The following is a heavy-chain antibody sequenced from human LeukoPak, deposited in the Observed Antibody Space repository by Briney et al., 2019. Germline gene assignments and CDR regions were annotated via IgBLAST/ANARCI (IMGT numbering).Heavy chain of an antibody. V-gene: IGHV4-4*02. CDR2: IYHNGTP. D-gene: IGHD1-26*01. CDR1: VGSINSGNW. Sequence: SGTLSLTCAVSVGSINSGNWWSWVRQSPGKGLEWIGEIYHNGTPNYNPSLKSRVTISVDTSKNQFSLKLSSVTAVDTAVYSCARRGANSGSYSHFDLWGRGTLVTVSA. J-gene: IGHJ2*01. CDR3: ARRGANSGSYSHFDL.